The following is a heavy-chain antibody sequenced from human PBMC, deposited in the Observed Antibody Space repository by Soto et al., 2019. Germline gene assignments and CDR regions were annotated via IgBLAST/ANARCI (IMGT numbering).Heavy chain of an antibody. V-gene: IGHV3-15*07. J-gene: IGHJ4*02. CDR1: GFTFNNAW. CDR2: IKSDANGGTI. D-gene: IGHD3-22*01. CDR3: TRDDTFDS. Sequence: EVQLVESGGALVEPGGSLRLSCAASGFTFNNAWMNWVRQAPGKGLEWVARIKSDANGGTINYAAPVKGRFTISRDDSKNTLHLQMNSLKVEDTAMYFCTRDDTFDSWGQGTLVTVSS.